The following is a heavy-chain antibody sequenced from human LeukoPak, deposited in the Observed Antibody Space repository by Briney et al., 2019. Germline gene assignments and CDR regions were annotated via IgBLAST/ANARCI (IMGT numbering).Heavy chain of an antibody. Sequence: GASVSVSCKTSGYTFTTYDINWVRQAAGQGVEWMGWMNPNTGDKGYTQKFQGRVTFTRNTSISTAYMELSSLRSEDTAVYYCARDPYYGSGRYRYGMDVWGKGTTVTISS. J-gene: IGHJ6*04. CDR1: GYTFTTYD. V-gene: IGHV1-8*01. D-gene: IGHD3-10*01. CDR2: MNPNTGDK. CDR3: ARDPYYGSGRYRYGMDV.